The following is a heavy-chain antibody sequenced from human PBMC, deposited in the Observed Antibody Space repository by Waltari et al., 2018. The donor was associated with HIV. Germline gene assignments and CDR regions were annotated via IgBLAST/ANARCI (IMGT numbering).Heavy chain of an antibody. CDR2: INPNSGGT. CDR1: GYTFTGYY. V-gene: IGHV1-2*05. J-gene: IGHJ6*02. D-gene: IGHD3-10*01. Sequence: QVQLVQSGAEVKKPGASVKVSCKASGYTFTGYYMHWVRQAPGQGLEWMGRINPNSGGTNYAQKFQGRVTMTRDTSISTAYMELSRLRSDGRLWFGELFNGMDVWGQGTTVTVSS. CDR3: LFNGMDV.